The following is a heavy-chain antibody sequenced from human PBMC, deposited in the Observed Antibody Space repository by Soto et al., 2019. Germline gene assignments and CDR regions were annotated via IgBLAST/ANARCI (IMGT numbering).Heavy chain of an antibody. V-gene: IGHV3-23*01. CDR2: ISGSGGST. CDR1: GFTFSSYA. J-gene: IGHJ6*02. CDR3: AKDLVPAASYYYYYGMDV. D-gene: IGHD2-2*01. Sequence: VQLLESGGGLVQPGGSLRLSCAASGFTFSSYAMSWVRQAPGKGLEWVSAISGSGGSTYYADSVKGRFTISRDNSKNTLYLQMNSLRAEDTAVYYCAKDLVPAASYYYYYGMDVWGQGTTVTVSS.